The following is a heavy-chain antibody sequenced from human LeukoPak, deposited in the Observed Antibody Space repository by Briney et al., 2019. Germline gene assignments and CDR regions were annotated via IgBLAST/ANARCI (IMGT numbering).Heavy chain of an antibody. CDR3: ARCGPYYCDY. CDR2: IKQDGSEK. CDR1: GFSFNTYW. J-gene: IGHJ4*02. D-gene: IGHD2-21*01. V-gene: IGHV3-7*03. Sequence: GGSLRLSCAVSGFSFNTYWMTWVRQAPGKGLEWVANIKQDGSEKYYVDSVKGRFTISRDNAKNSLYLQMNSLRAEDTAVYYCARCGPYYCDYWGQGTLVTVSS.